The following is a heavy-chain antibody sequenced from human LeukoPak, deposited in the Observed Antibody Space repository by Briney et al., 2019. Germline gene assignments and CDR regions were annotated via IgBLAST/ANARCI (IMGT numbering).Heavy chain of an antibody. J-gene: IGHJ4*02. CDR1: GGSISNSSYY. V-gene: IGHV4-61*05. CDR3: ARCSDHFDY. CDR2: IYYSGST. Sequence: PSETLSLTCTVSGGSISNSSYYWSWIRQPPGKGLEWIGFIYYSGSTNYNPSLKSRVTISVDTSKNQFSLRLSSVTAADTAVYYCARCSDHFDYWGQGTLVTVSS. D-gene: IGHD2-15*01.